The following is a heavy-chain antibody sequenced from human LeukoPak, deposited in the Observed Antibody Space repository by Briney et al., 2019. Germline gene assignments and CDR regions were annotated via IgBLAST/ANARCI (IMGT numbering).Heavy chain of an antibody. V-gene: IGHV3-33*01. CDR1: GFTFSSYG. CDR3: ARDRTPYDYVWGSYRYPLGY. Sequence: PGGSLRLSCAASGFTFSSYGMHWVRQAPGKGLEWVAVIWYDGSNKYYADFVKGRFTISRDNSKNTLYLQMNSLRAEDTAVYYCARDRTPYDYVWGSYRYPLGYWGQGTLVTVSS. D-gene: IGHD3-16*02. J-gene: IGHJ4*02. CDR2: IWYDGSNK.